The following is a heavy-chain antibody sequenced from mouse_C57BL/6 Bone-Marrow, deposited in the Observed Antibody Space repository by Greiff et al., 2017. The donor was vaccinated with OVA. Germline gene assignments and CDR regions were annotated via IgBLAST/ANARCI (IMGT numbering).Heavy chain of an antibody. CDR2: INPSSGYT. D-gene: IGHD1-1*01. J-gene: IGHJ4*01. CDR3: ARPPRFITTVAQYYYAMDY. CDR1: GYTFTSYT. Sequence: QVQLKQSGAELARPGASVKMSCKASGYTFTSYTMHWVKQRPGQGLEWIGYINPSSGYTKYNQKFKDKATLTADKSSSTAYMQLSSLTSEDSAVYYCARPPRFITTVAQYYYAMDYWGQGTSVTVSS. V-gene: IGHV1-4*01.